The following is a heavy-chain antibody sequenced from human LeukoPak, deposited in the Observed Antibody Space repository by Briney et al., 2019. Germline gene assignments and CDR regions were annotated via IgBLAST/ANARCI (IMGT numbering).Heavy chain of an antibody. CDR1: GFTVDSNY. D-gene: IGHD3-22*01. Sequence: GGSLRLSCAASGFTVDSNYLSWVRQAPVKGLEWVSTIYTGGNTYYAASVKGRFTISRDFSKNTVFLHMNSLRAEDTAMYYCATGDDSGYYDYFDYWGQGALVTVSS. CDR2: IYTGGNT. CDR3: ATGDDSGYYDYFDY. J-gene: IGHJ4*02. V-gene: IGHV3-53*01.